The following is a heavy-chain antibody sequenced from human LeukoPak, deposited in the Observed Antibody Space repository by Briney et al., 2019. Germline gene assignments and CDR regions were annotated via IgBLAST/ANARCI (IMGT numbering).Heavy chain of an antibody. J-gene: IGHJ4*02. Sequence: GGSLRLSCEASGFTFSRYWMHWVRQAPGKGLVWVSRIKSDGSSTSYADSVKGRFTISRDNAKNTLYLQMNNLGAEDTAVYYCARDTTFAYYDSSGYSDYWGQGTLVTVSS. CDR1: GFTFSRYW. D-gene: IGHD3-22*01. CDR3: ARDTTFAYYDSSGYSDY. V-gene: IGHV3-74*01. CDR2: IKSDGSST.